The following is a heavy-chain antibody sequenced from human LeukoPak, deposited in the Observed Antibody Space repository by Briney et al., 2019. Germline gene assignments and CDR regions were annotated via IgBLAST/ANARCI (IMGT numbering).Heavy chain of an antibody. D-gene: IGHD2-2*01. CDR3: AKASFSCSSTSCPPWDAFDI. Sequence: GGSLRLSCAASGFTFSSYAMSWVRQAPGKGLEWVSAISGSGGSTYYADSVKGRFTISRDNSKNTLYLQMNSLRAEDTAVYYCAKASFSCSSTSCPPWDAFDIWGQGTMVTVSS. CDR1: GFTFSSYA. CDR2: ISGSGGST. J-gene: IGHJ3*02. V-gene: IGHV3-23*01.